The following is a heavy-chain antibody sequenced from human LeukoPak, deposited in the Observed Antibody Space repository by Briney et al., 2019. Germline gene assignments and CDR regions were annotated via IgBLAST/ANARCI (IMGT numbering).Heavy chain of an antibody. Sequence: GGSLRLSCAASGFTFSSYAMSWVRQAPGKGLEWVSTISGGGGSTFYADSVKGRFTISRDNSKNTLYLQMNSLRAEDTAMYYCAKDLGITPAWGQGTLVPVSS. CDR3: AKDLGITPA. D-gene: IGHD2-15*01. CDR1: GFTFSSYA. V-gene: IGHV3-23*01. CDR2: ISGGGGST. J-gene: IGHJ5*02.